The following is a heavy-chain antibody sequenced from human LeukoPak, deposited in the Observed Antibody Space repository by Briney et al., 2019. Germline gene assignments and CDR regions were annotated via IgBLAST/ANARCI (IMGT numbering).Heavy chain of an antibody. Sequence: PSETLSLTCTVSGTSISGHYWGWIRQPPGKGLEWIGYIHYSGRTDYNPSLKSRVTLSLGTSKKQFSLNLRSVSAADTAVYYCVRENYFGKWGPGTLVTVSS. CDR1: GTSISGHY. CDR3: VRENYFGK. CDR2: IHYSGRT. J-gene: IGHJ4*02. V-gene: IGHV4-59*11.